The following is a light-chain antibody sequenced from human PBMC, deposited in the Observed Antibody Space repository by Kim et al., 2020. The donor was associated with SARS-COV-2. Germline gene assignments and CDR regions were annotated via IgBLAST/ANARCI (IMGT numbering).Light chain of an antibody. Sequence: SYELTQPLSESVALGQTARITCGESSIGAKSVHWYQQKPGQAPVLVIYRDRNRPSGIPERFSGSNSGNTATLTISRAQAGDEADYYCHVWDSNTAVFGGG. J-gene: IGLJ3*02. V-gene: IGLV3-9*01. CDR2: RDR. CDR1: SIGAKS. CDR3: HVWDSNTAV.